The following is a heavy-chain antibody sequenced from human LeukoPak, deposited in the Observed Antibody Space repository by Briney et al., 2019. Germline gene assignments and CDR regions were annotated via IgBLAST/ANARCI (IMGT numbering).Heavy chain of an antibody. J-gene: IGHJ4*02. CDR1: GYTFSNYC. CDR3: ARHVSSSNEDY. D-gene: IGHD2-8*01. Sequence: ASVKVSCKASGYTFSNYCMHWVRQAPGQGLEWMGWINPSSGGTNFAQKFQGRVTMTRDTSISTAYMELHGLRSDDTAVYYCARHVSSSNEDYWGQGTLVTVSS. CDR2: INPSSGGT. V-gene: IGHV1-2*02.